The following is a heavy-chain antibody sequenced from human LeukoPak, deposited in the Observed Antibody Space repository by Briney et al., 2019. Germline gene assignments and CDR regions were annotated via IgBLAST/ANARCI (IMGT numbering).Heavy chain of an antibody. Sequence: GESLKISCKGFGFLFPNYWIAWVRQMPGKGLEWMGIIYAGDSDTRYNSSFQRQVIISADKSISTAYLQWSSLKASDTAMYYCARQSTNFYGSGTYLYWGQGTLVTVSS. V-gene: IGHV5-51*01. CDR3: ARQSTNFYGSGTYLY. CDR1: GFLFPNYW. CDR2: IYAGDSDT. J-gene: IGHJ4*02. D-gene: IGHD3-10*01.